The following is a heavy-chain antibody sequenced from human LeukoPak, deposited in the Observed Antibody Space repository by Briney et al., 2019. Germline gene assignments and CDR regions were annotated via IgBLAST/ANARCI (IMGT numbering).Heavy chain of an antibody. Sequence: VASVKVSCKASGYTFTSYYMHWVRQAPGQGLEWMGIINPSGGSTSYAQKFQGRVTMTRDTSTGTVYMELSSLRSEDTAVYYCARDQDIVVVPAAIVQTFDYWGQGTLVTVSS. J-gene: IGHJ4*02. D-gene: IGHD2-2*02. CDR3: ARDQDIVVVPAAIVQTFDY. CDR2: INPSGGST. V-gene: IGHV1-46*01. CDR1: GYTFTSYY.